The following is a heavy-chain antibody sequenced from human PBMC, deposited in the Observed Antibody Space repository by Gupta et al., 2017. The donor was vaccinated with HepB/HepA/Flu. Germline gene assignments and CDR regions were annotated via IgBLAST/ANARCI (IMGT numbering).Heavy chain of an antibody. V-gene: IGHV2-5*01. CDR2: IYWNDDK. CDR3: AHRRVKVGEDIVVGPAATSSFDY. Sequence: QITLKESGPTLVKPTQTLTLTCTFSGFSLSTSGVGVGWIRQPPGKALEWLALIYWNDDKRYSPSLKSRLTITKDTSKNQVVLTMTNMDPVDTATYYCAHRRVKVGEDIVVGPAATSSFDYWGQGTLVTVSS. D-gene: IGHD2-2*01. CDR1: GFSLSTSGVG. J-gene: IGHJ4*02.